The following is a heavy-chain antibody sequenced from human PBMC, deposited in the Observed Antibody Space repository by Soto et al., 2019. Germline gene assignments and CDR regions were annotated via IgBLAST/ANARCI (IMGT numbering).Heavy chain of an antibody. CDR1: GFTFSNAW. V-gene: IGHV3-15*07. Sequence: GGSLRLSCAASGFTFSNAWINWVRQAPGKGLEWVGRIKSKTDGGTTDFAAPVKGRFAISRDDSKNMVYLQMNSLKTEDTAVYYCARVSGYSIGIVRFDYWGHGTLVTVSS. J-gene: IGHJ4*01. CDR3: ARVSGYSIGIVRFDY. D-gene: IGHD6-19*01. CDR2: IKSKTDGGTT.